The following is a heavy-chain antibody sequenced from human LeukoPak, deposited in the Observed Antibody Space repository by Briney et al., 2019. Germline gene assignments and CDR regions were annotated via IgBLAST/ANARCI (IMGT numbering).Heavy chain of an antibody. J-gene: IGHJ6*02. V-gene: IGHV4-34*01. CDR2: INHSGST. CDR3: ARLVVVAATGGTTTYYYYGMDV. Sequence: SETLSLTCAVYGGSFSGYYWSWIRQPPGKGLEWIGKINHSGSTNYNPSLKSRVTISVDTSKNQLSLKLSSVTAADTAVYYCARLVVVAATGGTTTYYYYGMDVWGQGTTVTVSS. D-gene: IGHD2-15*01. CDR1: GGSFSGYY.